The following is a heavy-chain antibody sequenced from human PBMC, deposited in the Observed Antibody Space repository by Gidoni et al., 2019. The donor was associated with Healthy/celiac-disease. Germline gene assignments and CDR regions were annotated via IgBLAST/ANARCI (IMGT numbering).Heavy chain of an antibody. J-gene: IGHJ4*02. V-gene: IGHV1-69*04. CDR3: ARDDSTDYGGNLDY. CDR2: IIPILGIA. Sequence: ISWVRQAPGQGLEWMGRIIPILGIANYAQKFQGRVTITADKSTSTAYMELSSLRSEDTAVYYWARDDSTDYGGNLDYWGQGTLVTVSS. D-gene: IGHD4-17*01.